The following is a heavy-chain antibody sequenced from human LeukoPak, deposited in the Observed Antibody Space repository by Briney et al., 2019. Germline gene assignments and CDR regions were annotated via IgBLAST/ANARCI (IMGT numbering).Heavy chain of an antibody. CDR1: GGSISSGGYS. V-gene: IGHV4-30-2*01. CDR3: ARGGPYSSGFYWVDY. Sequence: SETLSLTCAVSGGSISSGGYSWSWIRQPPGKGLEWIGYIYHSGSTYYNPSLKGRVTISVDTSKNQFSLKLNSVTAADTAIYYCARGGPYSSGFYWVDYWGQGTLVTVSS. J-gene: IGHJ4*02. CDR2: IYHSGST. D-gene: IGHD3-22*01.